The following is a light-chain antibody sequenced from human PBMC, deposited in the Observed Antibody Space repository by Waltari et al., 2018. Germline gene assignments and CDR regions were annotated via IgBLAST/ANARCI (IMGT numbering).Light chain of an antibody. V-gene: IGLV2-23*02. Sequence: QSALTQPASVSGSPGQSITISCSGTSADIGRYNLVAWYQQLPGNAPKLVIYEVTERPSELSNRFSGSKSGNTASLTISGPQAEDEADYYCSSFESSRTWVFGGGTKLTVL. CDR3: SSFESSRTWV. CDR1: SADIGRYNL. J-gene: IGLJ3*02. CDR2: EVT.